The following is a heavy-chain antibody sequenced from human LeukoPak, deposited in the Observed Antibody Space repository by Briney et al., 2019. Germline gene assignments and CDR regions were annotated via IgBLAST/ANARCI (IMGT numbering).Heavy chain of an antibody. J-gene: IGHJ4*02. D-gene: IGHD2-21*01. Sequence: ASVKVSCKASGYTFTGYYMHWVRQAPGQGLEWMGWINPNSGGTNYAQKFQGRVTMTRDASISTAYMELSRLRSDDTAVYYCARVYHNCGGDCYPYFDYWGQGTLVTVSS. V-gene: IGHV1-2*02. CDR3: ARVYHNCGGDCYPYFDY. CDR2: INPNSGGT. CDR1: GYTFTGYY.